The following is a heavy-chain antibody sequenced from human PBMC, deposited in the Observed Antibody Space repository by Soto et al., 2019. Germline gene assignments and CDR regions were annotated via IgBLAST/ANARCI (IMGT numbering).Heavy chain of an antibody. V-gene: IGHV1-69*01. CDR3: ARRVGRGSGSYHDYYYGMDV. CDR1: GGTFSSYA. Sequence: QVQLVQYGAEVKKPGSSVKVSCKASGGTFSSYAISWVRQAPGQGLEWMGGIIPIFGTANYAQKFQGRVTITADESTSTGYMELSSMRSEDTAVYYCARRVGRGSGSYHDYYYGMDVWGQGTTVTVSS. D-gene: IGHD3-10*01. CDR2: IIPIFGTA. J-gene: IGHJ6*02.